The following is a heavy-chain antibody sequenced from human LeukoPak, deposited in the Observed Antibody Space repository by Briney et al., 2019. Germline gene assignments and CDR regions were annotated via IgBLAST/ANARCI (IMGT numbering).Heavy chain of an antibody. Sequence: SETLSLTCTVSGGSISSGDYYWSWIRQPPGKGLEWIGYIYYSGSTYYNPSLKSRVTISVDTSKNQFSLKLSSVTAADTAVYYCARGVAAAGLHFDYWGQGTLVTVSS. CDR2: IYYSGST. CDR1: GGSISSGDYY. J-gene: IGHJ4*02. V-gene: IGHV4-30-4*08. D-gene: IGHD6-13*01. CDR3: ARGVAAAGLHFDY.